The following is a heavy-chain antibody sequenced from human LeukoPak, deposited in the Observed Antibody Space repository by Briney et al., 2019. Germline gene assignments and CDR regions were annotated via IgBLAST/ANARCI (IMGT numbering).Heavy chain of an antibody. CDR1: GGSISSSSYY. CDR3: ARVILSSEQYPRHFDY. CDR2: IYYSGST. Sequence: PSETLSLTCTVSGGSISSSSYYWGWIRQPPGKGLEWIGSIYYSGSTYYNPSLKSRVTISVDTSKNQFSLKLSSVTAADTAVYYCARVILSSEQYPRHFDYWGQGTLVTVSS. V-gene: IGHV4-39*01. J-gene: IGHJ4*02. D-gene: IGHD2-2*01.